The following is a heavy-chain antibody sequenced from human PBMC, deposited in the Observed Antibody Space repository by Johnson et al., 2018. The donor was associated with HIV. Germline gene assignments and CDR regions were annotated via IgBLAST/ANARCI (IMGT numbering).Heavy chain of an antibody. CDR1: GFTFSNYA. CDR3: ARALGLEVCAFDI. Sequence: QVQLVESGGGVVQPGRSLRLSCEASGFTFSNYAMHWVRQAPGKGLEWVAVVSYDGSNKYYIDSVKGRFTISRDNAKNSLYLQMNSLRAEDTAVYYCARALGLEVCAFDIWGQGTMVTVSS. CDR2: VSYDGSNK. J-gene: IGHJ3*02. V-gene: IGHV3-30*04. D-gene: IGHD2-8*01.